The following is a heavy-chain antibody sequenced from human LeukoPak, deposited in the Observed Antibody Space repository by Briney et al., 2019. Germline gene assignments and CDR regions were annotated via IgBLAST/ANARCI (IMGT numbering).Heavy chain of an antibody. Sequence: SETLSLTCTVSGYSISGGYYWCWIRHPPGKGLEWIGSIYHSGSTYYNPSLKSRVTISVDTPKNQFSLKLSSVTAADTAVYYCARDRASPAFDYWGQGTLVTVSS. V-gene: IGHV4-38-2*02. CDR2: IYHSGST. D-gene: IGHD2-2*01. CDR1: GYSISGGYY. CDR3: ARDRASPAFDY. J-gene: IGHJ4*02.